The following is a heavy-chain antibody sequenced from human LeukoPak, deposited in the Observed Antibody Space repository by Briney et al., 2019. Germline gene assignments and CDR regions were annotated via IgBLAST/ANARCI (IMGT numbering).Heavy chain of an antibody. D-gene: IGHD2-21*01. CDR1: GYTFRSYG. Sequence: ASVKVSCKTSGYTFRSYGLSWVRQAPGQGLEWLGWISGYNGDTRYEQTFQGRVTLTIDTSTTTAYMELKSLRSDDTAVYYCARVGMVIGWSLDLWGRGTLVTV. CDR3: ARVGMVIGWSLDL. V-gene: IGHV1-18*01. J-gene: IGHJ2*01. CDR2: ISGYNGDT.